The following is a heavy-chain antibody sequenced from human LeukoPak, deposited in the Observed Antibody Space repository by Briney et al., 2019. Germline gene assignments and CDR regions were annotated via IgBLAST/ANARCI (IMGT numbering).Heavy chain of an antibody. V-gene: IGHV4-34*01. CDR2: INHSGST. CDR3: ARGRPGPRRITMIVDTHFDY. D-gene: IGHD3-22*01. J-gene: IGHJ4*02. Sequence: SETLSLTCAVYGGSFSGYYWGWIRQPPGKGLEWIGEINHSGSTNYNPSLKSRVTISVDTSKNQFSLKLSSVTAADTAVYYCARGRPGPRRITMIVDTHFDYWGQGTLVTVSS. CDR1: GGSFSGYY.